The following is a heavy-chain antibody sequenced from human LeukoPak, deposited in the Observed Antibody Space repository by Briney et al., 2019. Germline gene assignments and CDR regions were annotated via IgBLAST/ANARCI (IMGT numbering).Heavy chain of an antibody. V-gene: IGHV3-23*01. CDR2: ISGSGGST. CDR3: AKGLHRQWLVPHYFDY. D-gene: IGHD6-19*01. CDR1: GFTFSSYA. Sequence: QPGGSLRLFCAASGFTFSSYAMSWVRQAPGKGLEWVSAISGSGGSTYYADSVKGRFTISRDNSKNTLYLQMNSLRAEDTAVYYCAKGLHRQWLVPHYFDYWGQGTLVTVSS. J-gene: IGHJ4*02.